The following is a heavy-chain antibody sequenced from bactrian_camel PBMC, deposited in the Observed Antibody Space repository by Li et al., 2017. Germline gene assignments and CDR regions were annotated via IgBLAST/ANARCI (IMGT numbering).Heavy chain of an antibody. J-gene: IGHJ6*01. CDR2: IRRDGGET. V-gene: IGHV3S45*01. CDR3: AAVSSRWALARACRYRRDADFGY. Sequence: HVQLVESGGGSVQAGGSLRLSCKVSGHSRGSNCVGWYRLPPGRAPAEREGIAAIRRDGGETWYAASVKGRFTISQDNAKNTVYLQMNSLKPEDTAMYYCAAVSSRWALARACRYRRDADFGYWGQGTQVTVS. CDR1: GHSRGSNC. D-gene: IGHD1*01.